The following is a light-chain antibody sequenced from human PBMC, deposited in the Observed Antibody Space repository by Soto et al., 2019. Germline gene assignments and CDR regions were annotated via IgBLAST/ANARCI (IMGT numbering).Light chain of an antibody. V-gene: IGKV1-5*01. Sequence: DIQMTQSPSTVSASVGDRVTITCRASESISTWLAWYQQKPRQAPKLLIYDASISDSGVPSRFSGSGSGTEFTLTVSNLQPDDSATYYCQQYHSLWAFGQGTKVEIK. CDR3: QQYHSLWA. J-gene: IGKJ1*01. CDR2: DAS. CDR1: ESISTW.